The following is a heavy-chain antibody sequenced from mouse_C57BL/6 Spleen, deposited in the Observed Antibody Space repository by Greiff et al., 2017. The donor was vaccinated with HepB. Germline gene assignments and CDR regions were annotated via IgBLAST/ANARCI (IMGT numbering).Heavy chain of an antibody. D-gene: IGHD2-4*01. CDR1: GYTFTDYY. J-gene: IGHJ4*01. CDR2: INPNNGGT. CDR3: ARSSYYDYGRSAMDY. V-gene: IGHV1-26*01. Sequence: VQLQQSGPELVKPGASVKISCKASGYTFTDYYMNWVKQSPGKSLEWIGDINPNNGGTSYNQKFKGKATLTVDKSSSTAYMELRSLTSEDSAVYYCARSSYYDYGRSAMDYWGQGTSVTVSS.